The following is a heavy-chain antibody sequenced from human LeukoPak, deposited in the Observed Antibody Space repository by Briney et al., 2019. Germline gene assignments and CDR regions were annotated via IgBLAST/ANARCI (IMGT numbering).Heavy chain of an antibody. J-gene: IGHJ4*02. CDR1: GGSFSGYY. V-gene: IGHV4-34*01. CDR2: INRSGST. Sequence: PSETLSLTCAVYGGSFSGYYWSWIRQPPGKGLEWIGEINRSGSTNYNPSLKSRVTISVDTSKNQFSLKLSSVTVADTAVYYCARESRYYDFWSGGQDLPDYWGQGTLVTVSS. CDR3: ARESRYYDFWSGGQDLPDY. D-gene: IGHD3-3*01.